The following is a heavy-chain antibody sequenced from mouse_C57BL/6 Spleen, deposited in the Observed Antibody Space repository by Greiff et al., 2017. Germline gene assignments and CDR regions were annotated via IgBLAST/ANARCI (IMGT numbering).Heavy chain of an antibody. J-gene: IGHJ1*03. CDR3: VRQLPRGYFDV. V-gene: IGHV10-1*01. CDR2: IRSKSNNYAT. CDR1: GFSFNTYA. Sequence: EVQVVESGGGLVQPKGSLKLSCAASGFSFNTYAMNWVRQAPGKGLEWVARIRSKSNNYATYYADSVKDRFTISRDDSESMLYLQMNNLKTEDTAMYYCVRQLPRGYFDVWGTGTTVTVSS.